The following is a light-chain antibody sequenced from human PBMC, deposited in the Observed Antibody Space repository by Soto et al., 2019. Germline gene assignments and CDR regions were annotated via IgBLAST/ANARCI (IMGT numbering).Light chain of an antibody. Sequence: QSVLTQPRSVSGSPGQSVTISCTGTSSDVGGYNYVSWYQQYPGKAPKLMIYDVTKRPSGVPDRFSGSKSGNTASLTISGLQAEDEADYYCCSYAGSYTFGVVFGGGTKVTVL. CDR1: SSDVGGYNY. CDR2: DVT. V-gene: IGLV2-11*01. J-gene: IGLJ2*01. CDR3: CSYAGSYTFGVV.